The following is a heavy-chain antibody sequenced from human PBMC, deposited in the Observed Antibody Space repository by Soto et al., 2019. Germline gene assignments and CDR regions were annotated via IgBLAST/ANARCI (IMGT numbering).Heavy chain of an antibody. CDR3: ARILDAVAGTIEGWGWLDY. J-gene: IGHJ4*02. CDR1: GYTFTSYY. V-gene: IGHV1-46*01. CDR2: INPSGGST. D-gene: IGHD6-19*01. Sequence: GASVKVSCKASGYTFTSYYMHWVRQAPGQGLEWMGIINPSGGSTSYAQKFQGRVTMTRDTSTSTVYMELSSLRSEDTAVFYCARILDAVAGTIEGWGWLDYWGQGTLVTVSS.